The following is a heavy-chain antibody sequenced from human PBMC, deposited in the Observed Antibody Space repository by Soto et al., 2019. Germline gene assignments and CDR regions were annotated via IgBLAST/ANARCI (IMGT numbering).Heavy chain of an antibody. CDR3: ARVQTEYHYGMEG. Sequence: SETLSITCPFYGWSFSVYYWSWIRQPPGKGLEWIGEINHSGSTNYNPSLKSRVTISVDTSKNQFSLKLSSVTAADTAVYYCARVQTEYHYGMEGRCQGTTLSLS. CDR1: GWSFSVYY. V-gene: IGHV4-34*01. J-gene: IGHJ6*02. CDR2: INHSGST.